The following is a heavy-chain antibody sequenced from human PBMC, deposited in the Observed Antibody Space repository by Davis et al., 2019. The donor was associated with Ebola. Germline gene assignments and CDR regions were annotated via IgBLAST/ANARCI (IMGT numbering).Heavy chain of an antibody. CDR3: ARRGQWLVPSPFDP. CDR2: INHSGST. D-gene: IGHD6-19*01. V-gene: IGHV4-34*01. CDR1: GGSFSGYY. J-gene: IGHJ5*02. Sequence: MPGGSLSLTCAVYGGSFSGYYWSWIRQPPGKGLEWIGEINHSGSTNYNPSLKSRVTISVDTSKNQFSLKLSSVTAADTAVYYCARRGQWLVPSPFDPWGQGTLVTVSS.